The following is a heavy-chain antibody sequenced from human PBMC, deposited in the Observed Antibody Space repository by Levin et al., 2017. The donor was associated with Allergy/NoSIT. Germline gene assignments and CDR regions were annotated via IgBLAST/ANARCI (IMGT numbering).Heavy chain of an antibody. CDR1: GYTFTSYA. J-gene: IGHJ4*02. CDR2: FSVSNGNT. Sequence: ASVKVSCKASGYTFTSYAINWVRQAPGQGLEWMGWFSVSNGNTNYVQRLRDRATMTSDTSTSTAYMELRSLRSDDTAVYYCARGSSISSFDYWGQGTLVTVSS. CDR3: ARGSSISSFDY. D-gene: IGHD2-21*01. V-gene: IGHV1-18*01.